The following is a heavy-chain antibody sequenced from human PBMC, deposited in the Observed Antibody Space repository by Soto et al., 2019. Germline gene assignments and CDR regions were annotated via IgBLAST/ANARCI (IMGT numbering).Heavy chain of an antibody. J-gene: IGHJ4*02. CDR3: ARVNYGDYGGVYDY. V-gene: IGHV3-23*01. CDR2: INSDGDST. Sequence: GGSLRLSCAASGFTFSNYAMSWVRQAPGKGLVWVSGINSDGDSTYYADSVKGRFTISRDNAKNTLYLQMNSLRAEDTAVYYCARVNYGDYGGVYDYWGQGTLVTVSS. D-gene: IGHD4-17*01. CDR1: GFTFSNYA.